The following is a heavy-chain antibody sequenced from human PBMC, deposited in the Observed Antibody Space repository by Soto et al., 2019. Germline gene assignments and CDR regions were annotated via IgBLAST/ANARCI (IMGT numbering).Heavy chain of an antibody. CDR2: TYYRSGWSR. Sequence: PSQTLSLTCAISGFSISTDSAAWNWIRHSPSRGLEWLGRTYYRSGWSREYAVSVRGRITINPDTSKNQFSLQLNSVTPEDTAVYFCARAYSSGWFSYFDFWGQGTLVTVSS. CDR3: ARAYSSGWFSYFDF. CDR1: GFSISTDSAA. V-gene: IGHV6-1*01. D-gene: IGHD6-19*01. J-gene: IGHJ4*02.